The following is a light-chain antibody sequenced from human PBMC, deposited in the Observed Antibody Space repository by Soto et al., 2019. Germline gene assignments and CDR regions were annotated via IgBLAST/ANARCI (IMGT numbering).Light chain of an antibody. J-gene: IGKJ3*01. CDR3: QQRSNWVT. Sequence: EIVLTQSPATLSLSPGERATLSCRASQSVSNYLAWYQQKPGQAPRLLIYDASNRAPGIPARFSGSGSGTDFTLTISNLEPEDFAVYYCQQRSNWVTFGPGTKVDIK. CDR1: QSVSNY. CDR2: DAS. V-gene: IGKV3-11*01.